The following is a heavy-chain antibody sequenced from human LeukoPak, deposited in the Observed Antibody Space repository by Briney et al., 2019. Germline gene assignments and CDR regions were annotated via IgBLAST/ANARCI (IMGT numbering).Heavy chain of an antibody. CDR2: IKQDGSEK. CDR3: ARDDDWNYEDY. D-gene: IGHD1-7*01. CDR1: GFTFSNYW. J-gene: IGHJ4*02. V-gene: IGHV3-7*01. Sequence: PGGSLRPSCVASGFTFSNYWMSWVRQAPGKGLQWVANIKQDGSEKYYVDSVKGRFTISRDNAKKSLYLQMNSLRAEDTAVYYCARDDDWNYEDYWGQGTLVTVSS.